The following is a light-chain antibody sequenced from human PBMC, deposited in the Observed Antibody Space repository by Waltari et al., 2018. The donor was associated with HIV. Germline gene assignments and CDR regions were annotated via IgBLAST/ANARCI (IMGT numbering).Light chain of an antibody. CDR3: CSYAGSGDV. J-gene: IGLJ1*01. Sequence: QSALTQPASVSGSPGQSITISCTGTSSDVGRYHLVSWYQQHPGNAPKLMLYEVSKRPSGVSKRFSGSKSGNTASLTISGLQAEDEADYYCCSYAGSGDVFGTGTKVTVL. V-gene: IGLV2-23*02. CDR2: EVS. CDR1: SSDVGRYHL.